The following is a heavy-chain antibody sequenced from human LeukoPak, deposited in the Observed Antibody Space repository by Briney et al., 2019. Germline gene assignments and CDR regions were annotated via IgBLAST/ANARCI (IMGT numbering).Heavy chain of an antibody. CDR1: GGTFSSYT. CDR3: ARGPGYCSSTSCYNYYYYYYMDV. CDR2: IIPIFGTA. D-gene: IGHD2-2*02. V-gene: IGHV1-69*13. J-gene: IGHJ6*03. Sequence: SVKVSCKASGGTFSSYTISWVRQAPGQGLEWMGGIIPIFGTANYAQKFQGRVTITADESTSTAYMELSSLRSEDTAVYYCARGPGYCSSTSCYNYYYYYYMDVWGKRTTVTVSS.